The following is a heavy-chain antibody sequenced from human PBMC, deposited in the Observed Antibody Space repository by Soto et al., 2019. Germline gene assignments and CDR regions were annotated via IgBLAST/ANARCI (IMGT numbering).Heavy chain of an antibody. CDR2: ISYDGSNK. CDR1: GFTFSSYA. Sequence: GGSLRLSCAASGFTFSSYAMHWVRQAPGKGLEWVAVISYDGSNKYYADSVKGRFTISRDNSKNTLYLQMNSLRAEDTAVYYCARDGAAIVVVPAAENYYYYYGMDVWGQGTTVTVSS. CDR3: ARDGAAIVVVPAAENYYYYYGMDV. V-gene: IGHV3-30-3*01. J-gene: IGHJ6*02. D-gene: IGHD2-2*01.